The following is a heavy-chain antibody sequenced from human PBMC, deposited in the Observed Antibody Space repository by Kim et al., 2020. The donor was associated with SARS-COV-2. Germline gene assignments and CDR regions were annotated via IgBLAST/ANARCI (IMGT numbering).Heavy chain of an antibody. CDR3: AKHLMRFGELLCPFDY. D-gene: IGHD3-10*01. V-gene: IGHV3-23*01. CDR1: GFTFSSYA. CDR2: ISGDGGGT. J-gene: IGHJ4*02. Sequence: GGSLRLSCAASGFTFSSYAMTWVRQAPGKGLEWVSTISGDGGGTYYAASVKGRFTISRDDSKNTLFLQMDSLRAEDTAVYYCAKHLMRFGELLCPFDYWGQGTLVTVSS.